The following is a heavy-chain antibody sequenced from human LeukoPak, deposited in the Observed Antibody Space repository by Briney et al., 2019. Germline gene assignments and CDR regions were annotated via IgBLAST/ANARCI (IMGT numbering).Heavy chain of an antibody. CDR2: IYYSGST. Sequence: SETLSLTCTVSGGSISSGGYYWSWIRQHPGEGLEWIGYIYYSGSTYYNPSLKSRVTISVDTSKNQFSLKLSSVTAADTAVYYCARLLSSSWDYWGQGTLVTVSS. CDR3: ARLLSSSWDY. D-gene: IGHD6-13*01. CDR1: GGSISSGGYY. J-gene: IGHJ4*02. V-gene: IGHV4-31*03.